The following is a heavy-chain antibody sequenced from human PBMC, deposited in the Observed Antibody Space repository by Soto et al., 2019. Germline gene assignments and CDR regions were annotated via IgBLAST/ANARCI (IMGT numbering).Heavy chain of an antibody. CDR2: INAGNGNT. CDR1: GYTFTSYA. D-gene: IGHD3-22*01. Sequence: ASVKVSCKASGYTFTSYAMHWVRQAPGQRLEWMGWINAGNGNTKYSQKFQGSVTITRDTSASTAYMELSSLRSEDTAVYYCARDSDYYDSTWDYWGQGNLVTVSS. V-gene: IGHV1-3*01. CDR3: ARDSDYYDSTWDY. J-gene: IGHJ4*02.